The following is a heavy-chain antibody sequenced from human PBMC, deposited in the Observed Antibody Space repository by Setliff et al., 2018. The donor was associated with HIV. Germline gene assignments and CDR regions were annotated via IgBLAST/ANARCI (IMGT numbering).Heavy chain of an antibody. J-gene: IGHJ3*02. D-gene: IGHD1-26*01. V-gene: IGHV1-46*01. CDR2: INPGSGAT. CDR1: GYTFTGYN. Sequence: ASVKVSCKASGYTFTGYNLHWLRQAPGQGLEWMGVINPGSGATIYAQRFQGRLTMTRDTSTSTVYMALSSLRSDDTAVYYCTRGGYSGAFLDAFDIWGQGTMVT. CDR3: TRGGYSGAFLDAFDI.